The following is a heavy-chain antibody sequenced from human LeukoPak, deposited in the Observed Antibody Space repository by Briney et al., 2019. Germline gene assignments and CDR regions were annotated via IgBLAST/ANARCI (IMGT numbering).Heavy chain of an antibody. V-gene: IGHV3-21*01. Sequence: GGSLRLSCAAPGFTFSSYSMNWVRQAPGKGLEWVSSISSSSSCIYYADSVKGRFTISRDNAKNSLYLQMNSLRAEDTAVYYCARWPQKYYYDSSGYPPPYYYYMDVWGKGTTVTVSS. CDR1: GFTFSSYS. CDR3: ARWPQKYYYDSSGYPPPYYYYMDV. J-gene: IGHJ6*03. CDR2: ISSSSSCI. D-gene: IGHD3-22*01.